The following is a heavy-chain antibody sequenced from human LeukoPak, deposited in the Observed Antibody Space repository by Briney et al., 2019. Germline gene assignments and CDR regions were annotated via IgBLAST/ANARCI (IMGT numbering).Heavy chain of an antibody. Sequence: SETLSLTCAVYGGSFSGYYWSWIRQPPGKGLEWIGEINHSGSTNYNPSLKSRVTISVDTSKNQFSLKLSSVTAADTAVYYCARALVVPAAGSVWFDPWGQGTLVTVSS. J-gene: IGHJ5*02. D-gene: IGHD2-2*01. CDR1: GGSFSGYY. V-gene: IGHV4-34*01. CDR3: ARALVVPAAGSVWFDP. CDR2: INHSGST.